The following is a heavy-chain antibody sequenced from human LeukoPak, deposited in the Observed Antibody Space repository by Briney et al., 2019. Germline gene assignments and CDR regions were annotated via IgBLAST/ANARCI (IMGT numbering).Heavy chain of an antibody. Sequence: SSETLSLTCTVSGGSISSYYWSWIRQPPGKGLEWIGYIYYSGSTNYNPSLKSRVTISVDTSKNQFSLKLSSVAAADTAVYYCARGAKLTRWFDPWGQGTLVTVSS. V-gene: IGHV4-59*01. CDR2: IYYSGST. CDR3: ARGAKLTRWFDP. D-gene: IGHD1-14*01. J-gene: IGHJ5*02. CDR1: GGSISSYY.